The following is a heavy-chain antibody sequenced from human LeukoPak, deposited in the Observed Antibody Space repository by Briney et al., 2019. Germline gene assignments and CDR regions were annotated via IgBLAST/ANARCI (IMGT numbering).Heavy chain of an antibody. Sequence: SETLSLTCAVYGGSFSGYYWNWIRQPPGKGLEWIGEINHSGSTNYNPSLKSRVTISVDTSKNQFSLKLSSVTAADTAVYYCARVRVYYDYVWGSTSPRYYYYYGMDVWGKGTTVTVSS. CDR2: INHSGST. V-gene: IGHV4-34*01. J-gene: IGHJ6*04. CDR1: GGSFSGYY. D-gene: IGHD3-16*01. CDR3: ARVRVYYDYVWGSTSPRYYYYYGMDV.